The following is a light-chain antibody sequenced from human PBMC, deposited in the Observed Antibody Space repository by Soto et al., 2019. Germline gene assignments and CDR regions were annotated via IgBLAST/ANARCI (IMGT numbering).Light chain of an antibody. CDR3: ARGVAGPGT. CDR1: QSFTSY. J-gene: IGKJ1*01. Sequence: EIVLTQSPATLSLSPGERATLSCRASQSFTSYLAWYQQKPGQAPRLLIYDTSNRAPGIPARFSGGGSGTECTPTIRSLGPEDFSVYYCARGVAGPGTPGQGTKGDI. V-gene: IGKV3-11*01. CDR2: DTS.